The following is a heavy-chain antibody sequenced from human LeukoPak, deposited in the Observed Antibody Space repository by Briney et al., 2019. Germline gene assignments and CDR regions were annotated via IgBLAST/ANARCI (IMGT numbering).Heavy chain of an antibody. CDR2: ISAYNGNT. Sequence: GASVKVSCKASGYTFTSYGISWVRQAPGQGLEWMGWISAYNGNTNYAQKLQGRVTITADKSTSTAYMELSSLRSEDTAVYYCARVSDYCSGGSCLLRGRGDYYYYYMDVWGKGTTVTVSS. CDR1: GYTFTSYG. V-gene: IGHV1-18*01. D-gene: IGHD2-15*01. J-gene: IGHJ6*03. CDR3: ARVSDYCSGGSCLLRGRGDYYYYYMDV.